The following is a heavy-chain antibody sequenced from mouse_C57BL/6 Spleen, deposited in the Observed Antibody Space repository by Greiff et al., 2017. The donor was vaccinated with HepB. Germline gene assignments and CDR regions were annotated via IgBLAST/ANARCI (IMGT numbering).Heavy chain of an antibody. V-gene: IGHV1-19*01. CDR1: GYTFTDYY. CDR2: INPYNGGT. J-gene: IGHJ3*01. Sequence: VQLQQSGPVLVKPGASVKMSCKASGYTFTDYYMNWVKQSHGKSLEWIGVINPYNGGTSYNQKFKGKATLTVDKSSSTAYMELNSLTSEDSAVYYCARNYGSREDWFAYWGQGTLVTVSA. CDR3: ARNYGSREDWFAY. D-gene: IGHD1-1*01.